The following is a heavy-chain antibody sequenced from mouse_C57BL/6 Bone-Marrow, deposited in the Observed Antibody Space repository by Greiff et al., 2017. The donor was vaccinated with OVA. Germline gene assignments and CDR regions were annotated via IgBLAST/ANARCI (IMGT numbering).Heavy chain of an antibody. Sequence: VQLKESGGGLVKPGGSLKLSCAASGFTFSSYAMSWVRQTPEKRLEWVATISDGGSYTYYPDNVKGRFTNSRDNAKNNLYLQMSHLKSADTAMYYCASPYYISYYAIDYWGQGTSVTVPS. J-gene: IGHJ4*01. V-gene: IGHV5-4*01. CDR2: ISDGGSYT. CDR1: GFTFSSYA. CDR3: ASPYYISYYAIDY. D-gene: IGHD1-1*01.